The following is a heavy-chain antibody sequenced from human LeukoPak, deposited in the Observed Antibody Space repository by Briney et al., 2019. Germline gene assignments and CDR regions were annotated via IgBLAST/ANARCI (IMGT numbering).Heavy chain of an antibody. CDR3: AREPGIAAAGTAYYFDY. CDR1: GGTFSSYA. D-gene: IGHD6-13*01. V-gene: IGHV1-69*05. CDR2: IIPIFGTA. Sequence: ASVKVSCKASGGTFSSYAISWVRQAPGQGLEWMGGIIPIFGTANYAQKFQGRVTITTDESTGTAYMELSSLRSEDTAVYYCAREPGIAAAGTAYYFDYWGQGTLVTVSS. J-gene: IGHJ4*02.